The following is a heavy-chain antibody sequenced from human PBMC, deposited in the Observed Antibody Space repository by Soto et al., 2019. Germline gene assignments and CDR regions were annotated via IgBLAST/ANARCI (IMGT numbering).Heavy chain of an antibody. J-gene: IGHJ4*02. CDR2: IRNKANSYTT. Sequence: GGSLRLSCAASGFTLSDHYMDWVRQAPGKGLECVGRIRNKANSYTTEYAASVKGRFTVSSDDSMNSLFLQMNSLKPEDSAVYYCVRTSHYGSGTWNFDSWGQGTLVTVSS. D-gene: IGHD3-10*01. CDR3: VRTSHYGSGTWNFDS. CDR1: GFTLSDHY. V-gene: IGHV3-72*01.